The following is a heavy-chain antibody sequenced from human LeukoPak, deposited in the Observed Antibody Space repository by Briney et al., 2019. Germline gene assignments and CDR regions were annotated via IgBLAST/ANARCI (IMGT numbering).Heavy chain of an antibody. V-gene: IGHV3-11*03. J-gene: IGHJ4*02. Sequence: GGSLRLSCSASGFTFSDYYMSWFRQAPAKGLEWVSYIGRSGVYTNYADSVKGRFTISRDNAKNSLYLQMNSLRAEDTAVYYCARWGQYCSSTSCSSQMRGDFWGQGTLVSVSS. CDR1: GFTFSDYY. CDR3: ARWGQYCSSTSCSSQMRGDF. CDR2: IGRSGVYT. D-gene: IGHD2-2*01.